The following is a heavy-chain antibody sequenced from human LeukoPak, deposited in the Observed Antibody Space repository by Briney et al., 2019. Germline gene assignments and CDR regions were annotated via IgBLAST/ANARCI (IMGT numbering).Heavy chain of an antibody. V-gene: IGHV3-9*01. J-gene: IGHJ4*02. CDR3: ARDIAARPFDY. Sequence: PGGSLRLSCAASGFTFDDYATHWVRQAPGKGLEWVSGISWNSGSIGYADSVKGRFTISRDNAKNSLYLQMNSLRAEDTAVYYCARDIAARPFDYWGQGTLVTVSS. CDR1: GFTFDDYA. CDR2: ISWNSGSI. D-gene: IGHD6-6*01.